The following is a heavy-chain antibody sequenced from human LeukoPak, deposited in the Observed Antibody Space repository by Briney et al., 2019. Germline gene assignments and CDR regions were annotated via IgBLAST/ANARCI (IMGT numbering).Heavy chain of an antibody. CDR2: IYYSGST. V-gene: IGHV4-39*01. J-gene: IGHJ5*02. CDR1: AGSISSSSYY. CDR3: ARHHAGLYCSSTSCLNWFDP. Sequence: PSETLSLTCTVSAGSISSSSYYCGWIRQPPGKGLEWIGSIYYSGSTYYNPSLKSRVTISVDTSKNQFSLKLSSVTAADTAVYYCARHHAGLYCSSTSCLNWFDPWGQGTLVTVSS. D-gene: IGHD2-2*01.